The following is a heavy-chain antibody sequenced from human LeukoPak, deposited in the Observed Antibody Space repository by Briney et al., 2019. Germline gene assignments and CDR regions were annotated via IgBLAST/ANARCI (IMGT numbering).Heavy chain of an antibody. V-gene: IGHV4-59*01. CDR2: IYYSGST. D-gene: IGHD1-26*01. J-gene: IGHJ5*02. CDR1: GGSISSYY. Sequence: SETLSLTCTVSGGSISSYYWSWIRQPPGKGLAWIGYIYYSGSTNYNPSLKSRVTISVDTSKNQFSLKLSSVTAADTAVYYCARLGDVREWFDPWGQGTLVTVSS. CDR3: ARLGDVREWFDP.